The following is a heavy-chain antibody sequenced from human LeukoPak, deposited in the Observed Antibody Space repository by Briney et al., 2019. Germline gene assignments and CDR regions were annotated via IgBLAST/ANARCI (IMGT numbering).Heavy chain of an antibody. CDR1: GLTLSSYG. Sequence: GGSLRLSCAASGLTLSSYGVHWVRQAPGKGLEWVAVISYEGSNKNYADSVKGRFTISRDSSTVYLQMNNLRAEDTAVYYCASGYCSGGTCYYYWGQGTLVTVSS. D-gene: IGHD2-15*01. J-gene: IGHJ4*02. CDR2: ISYEGSNK. CDR3: ASGYCSGGTCYYY. V-gene: IGHV3-30*03.